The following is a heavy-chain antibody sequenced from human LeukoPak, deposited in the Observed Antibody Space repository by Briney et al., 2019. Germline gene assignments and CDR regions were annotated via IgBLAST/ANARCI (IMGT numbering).Heavy chain of an antibody. Sequence: EASVKVSCKASGYTFTSYGISWVRQAPGQGLEWMGWISAYNGNTNYAQKLQGRVTMTTDTSTSTAYMELRSLRSDDAAVYYCARYRDDYGDYYLFDYWGQGTLVTVSS. CDR2: ISAYNGNT. CDR3: ARYRDDYGDYYLFDY. CDR1: GYTFTSYG. D-gene: IGHD4-17*01. J-gene: IGHJ4*02. V-gene: IGHV1-18*01.